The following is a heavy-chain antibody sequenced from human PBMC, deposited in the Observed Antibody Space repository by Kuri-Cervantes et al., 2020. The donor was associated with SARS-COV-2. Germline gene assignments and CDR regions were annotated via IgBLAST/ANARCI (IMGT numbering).Heavy chain of an antibody. D-gene: IGHD6-19*01. J-gene: IGHJ3*02. CDR3: ARDWYSSGWSLGAFDI. V-gene: IGHV7-4-1*02. CDR1: GYTFTSYG. Sequence: ASVKVSCKASGYTFTSYGISWVRQAPGQGLEWMGWINTNTGNPTYAQGFTGRFVFSLDTSVSTAYLQISSLKAEDTAVYYCARDWYSSGWSLGAFDIWGQGTMVTVSS. CDR2: INTNTGNP.